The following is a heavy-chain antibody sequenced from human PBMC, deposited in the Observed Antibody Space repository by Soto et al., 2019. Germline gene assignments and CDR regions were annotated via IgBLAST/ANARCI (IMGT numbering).Heavy chain of an antibody. Sequence: GGSLRLSCVASGFTFSSYAMSWVRQAPGKGLEWVSAISGSGGSTYYADSVKGRFTISRDNSKNTLYLQMNSLRAEDTAVYYCAKTATEYCSGGSCYWNVWGKGTTVTVSS. V-gene: IGHV3-23*01. CDR1: GFTFSSYA. D-gene: IGHD2-15*01. CDR3: AKTATEYCSGGSCYWNV. J-gene: IGHJ6*04. CDR2: ISGSGGST.